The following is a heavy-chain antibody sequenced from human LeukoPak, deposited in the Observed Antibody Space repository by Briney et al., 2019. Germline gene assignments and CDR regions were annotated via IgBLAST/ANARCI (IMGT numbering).Heavy chain of an antibody. CDR2: ISGSGGST. V-gene: IGHV3-23*01. CDR1: GFTLSSYA. J-gene: IGHJ5*02. Sequence: GGSLRLSCAASGFTLSSYAMSGVRQAPGKEVEGGSAISGSGGSTYYADSVKGRFTISRDNSKNTLYLQMNSLRAEDTAVYYCAKDRGSLYSYNWFDPWGQGTLVTVSS. D-gene: IGHD1-26*01. CDR3: AKDRGSLYSYNWFDP.